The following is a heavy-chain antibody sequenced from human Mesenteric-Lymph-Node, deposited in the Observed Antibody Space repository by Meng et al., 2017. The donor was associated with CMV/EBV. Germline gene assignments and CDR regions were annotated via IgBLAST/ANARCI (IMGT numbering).Heavy chain of an antibody. CDR3: AIGLVPAAIYDYYYGMDV. CDR1: GFTFSSYG. Sequence: GGSLRLSCAASGFTFSSYGMNWVRQAPGKGLEWVSSISSSSSYIYYADSVKGRFTISRDNAKNSLYLQMNSLRAEDTAVYYCAIGLVPAAIYDYYYGMDVWGQGTTVTVSS. D-gene: IGHD2-2*02. CDR2: ISSSSSYI. J-gene: IGHJ6*02. V-gene: IGHV3-21*01.